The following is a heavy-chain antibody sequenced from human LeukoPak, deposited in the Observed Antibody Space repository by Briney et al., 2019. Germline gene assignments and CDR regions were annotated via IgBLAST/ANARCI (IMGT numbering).Heavy chain of an antibody. D-gene: IGHD3-3*01. V-gene: IGHV1-18*01. CDR2: ISAYNGNT. CDR3: ARDDFWSGNNWFDP. CDR1: GYTFTSYG. J-gene: IGHJ5*02. Sequence: ASVKASCKASGYTFTSYGISWVRQAPGQGLEWMGWISAYNGNTNYAQKLQGRVTMTTDTSTSTAYMELRSLRSDDTAVYYCARDDFWSGNNWFDPWGQGTLVTVSS.